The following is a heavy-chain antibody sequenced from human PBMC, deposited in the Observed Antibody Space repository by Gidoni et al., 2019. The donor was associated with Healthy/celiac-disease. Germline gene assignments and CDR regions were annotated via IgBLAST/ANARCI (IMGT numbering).Heavy chain of an antibody. CDR1: GFTFSSYS. J-gene: IGHJ6*02. CDR2: ISSSSSYI. D-gene: IGHD3-16*02. CDR3: AREEDGELRLGELSLYGLRYYYYGMDV. Sequence: EVQLVESGGGLVKPGGSLRLSCAASGFTFSSYSMNWVRQAPGMGLEVVSSISSSSSYIYYADSVKGRFTISRDNAKNSLYLQMNSLRAEDTAVYYCAREEDGELRLGELSLYGLRYYYYGMDVWGQGTTVTVSS. V-gene: IGHV3-21*01.